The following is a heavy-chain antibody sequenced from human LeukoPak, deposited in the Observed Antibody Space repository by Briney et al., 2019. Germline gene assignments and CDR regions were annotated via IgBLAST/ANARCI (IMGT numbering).Heavy chain of an antibody. D-gene: IGHD5-24*01. CDR1: GFTFSSYA. V-gene: IGHV3-23*01. CDR3: AKVGEMATTRGYFDY. Sequence: AGGSLRLSCAASGFTFSSYAMSLVRQAPGKGLEWVSAISGSGGSTYYADSVKGRFTISRDNSKNTLYLQMNSLRAEDTAVYYCAKVGEMATTRGYFDYWGQGTLVTVSS. CDR2: ISGSGGST. J-gene: IGHJ4*02.